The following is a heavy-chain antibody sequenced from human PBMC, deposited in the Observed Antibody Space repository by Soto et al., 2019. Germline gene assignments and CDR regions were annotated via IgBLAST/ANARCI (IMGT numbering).Heavy chain of an antibody. V-gene: IGHV1-18*01. D-gene: IGHD7-27*01. J-gene: IGHJ4*02. CDR3: ARDSGNLGNWAYFLDY. CDR2: ISAYNGNT. Sequence: QGQLVQSGAEVKKPGASVKVSCKASGYTFTDFGISWVRQAPGQGLEWMGWISAYNGNTNYAHKVQDRVTMTTDTSTSTAYMELRNLTTHDTAVYFCARDSGNLGNWAYFLDYWGQGTLVTVSS. CDR1: GYTFTDFG.